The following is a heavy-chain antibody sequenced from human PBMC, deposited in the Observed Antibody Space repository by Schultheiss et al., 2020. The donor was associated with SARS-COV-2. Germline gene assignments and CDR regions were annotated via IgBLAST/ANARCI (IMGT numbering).Heavy chain of an antibody. CDR1: GGSFSGYY. V-gene: IGHV4-34*01. CDR3: ARAPNVDIVATHGGFDY. Sequence: SETLSLTCAVYGGSFSGYYWSWIRQPPGKGLEWIGSIYHSGSTYYNPSLKSRVTISVDTSKNQFSLKLSSVTAADTAVYYCARAPNVDIVATHGGFDYWGQGTLVTVSS. D-gene: IGHD5-12*01. J-gene: IGHJ4*02. CDR2: IYHSGST.